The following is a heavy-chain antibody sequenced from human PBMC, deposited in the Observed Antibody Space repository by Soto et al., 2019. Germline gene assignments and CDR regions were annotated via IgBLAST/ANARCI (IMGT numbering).Heavy chain of an antibody. D-gene: IGHD2-15*01. Sequence: QVQLVESGGGVVQPGRSLRLSCAASGFTFSSYGMHWVRQAPGKGLEWVAVISYDGSNKYYADSVKGRFTISRDNSKNTLYLQMNSLRAEDTAVYYCAKDNTGYCSGGSCCWGPGTYYMDVWGKGTTVTVSS. CDR1: GFTFSSYG. CDR3: AKDNTGYCSGGSCCWGPGTYYMDV. CDR2: ISYDGSNK. V-gene: IGHV3-30*18. J-gene: IGHJ6*03.